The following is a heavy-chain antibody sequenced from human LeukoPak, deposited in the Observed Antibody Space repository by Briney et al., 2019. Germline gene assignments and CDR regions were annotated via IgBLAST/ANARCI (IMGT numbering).Heavy chain of an antibody. D-gene: IGHD6-13*01. CDR1: GFTFSSYA. J-gene: IGHJ3*02. CDR3: VGVVNSSSWHGAFDI. Sequence: PGGSLRLSCAASGFTFSSYAMHWVRQAPGKGLEWVAVISYDGSNKYYADSVKGRFTISRDNSKNTLYLQMNSLRAEDTAVYYCVGVVNSSSWHGAFDIWGQGTMVTVSS. V-gene: IGHV3-30-3*01. CDR2: ISYDGSNK.